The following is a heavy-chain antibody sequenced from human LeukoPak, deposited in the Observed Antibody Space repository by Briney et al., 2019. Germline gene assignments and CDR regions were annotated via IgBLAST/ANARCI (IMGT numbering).Heavy chain of an antibody. CDR1: GFTFKNYA. J-gene: IGHJ4*02. V-gene: IGHV3-23*01. CDR2: ISGGGGIT. Sequence: PGGSLRLSCAASGFTFKNYAMAWVRQAPGKGLDWVSGISGGGGITYYADSVQGRFAISRDNSKNVLYLHMNSLRPNDTAIYYCAKDKGPYSGNYGGIDYWGQGTLVTVSS. CDR3: AKDKGPYSGNYGGIDY. D-gene: IGHD1-26*01.